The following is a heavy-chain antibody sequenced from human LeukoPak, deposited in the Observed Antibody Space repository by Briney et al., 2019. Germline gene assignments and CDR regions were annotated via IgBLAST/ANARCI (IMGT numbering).Heavy chain of an antibody. CDR3: VKNLRYSGSYTADYYYYHGMDV. CDR1: GFTFSDYD. Sequence: GRSLRPSCAASGFTFSDYDMHWVRQAPGKGLEWVALISHDGNKDHYVDSVKGRFTISRDNSKNTLSLQINSLRAEDTAVYYCVKNLRYSGSYTADYYYYHGMDVWGHGSTVTVSS. CDR2: ISHDGNKD. D-gene: IGHD1-26*01. J-gene: IGHJ6*02. V-gene: IGHV3-30*18.